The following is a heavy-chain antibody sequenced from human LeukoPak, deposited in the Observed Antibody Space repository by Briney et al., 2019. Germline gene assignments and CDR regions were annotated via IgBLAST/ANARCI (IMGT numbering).Heavy chain of an antibody. Sequence: SETLALTCNVSGVSISSSIYYWAWIRQPPGRGLEWIGSMFYSGSAYYSPSLKSRLAIPLDTSKNQFSLKLSSVTAADTAVYYCARIGHGANSHLKWYFDLWGRGTLVTVSS. V-gene: IGHV4-39*01. CDR2: MFYSGSA. J-gene: IGHJ2*01. D-gene: IGHD4-23*01. CDR3: ARIGHGANSHLKWYFDL. CDR1: GVSISSSIYY.